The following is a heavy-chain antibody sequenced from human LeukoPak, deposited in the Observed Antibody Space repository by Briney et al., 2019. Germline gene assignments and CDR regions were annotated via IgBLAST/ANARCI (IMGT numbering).Heavy chain of an antibody. Sequence: GGSLRLSCKASGFTLITYWMSWVRQAPGKGLEWVANIKQDGSEKYYVDSVKGRFTISRDNAKNSLYLQMDSLRVEDTAVYYCAREGWDLNALDIWGQGTMVTVSP. CDR3: AREGWDLNALDI. V-gene: IGHV3-7*01. CDR2: IKQDGSEK. D-gene: IGHD1-26*01. J-gene: IGHJ3*02. CDR1: GFTLITYW.